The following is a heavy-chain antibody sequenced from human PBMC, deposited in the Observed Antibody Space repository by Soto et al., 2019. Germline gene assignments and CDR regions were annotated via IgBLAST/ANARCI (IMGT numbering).Heavy chain of an antibody. CDR3: ARAPGSSGYSDYFDY. D-gene: IGHD3-22*01. J-gene: IGHJ4*02. CDR2: IYHSGST. CDR1: VGSISSGGYS. V-gene: IGHV4-30-2*01. Sequence: SETLSLTCAVSVGSISSGGYSWSWIRQPPGKGLEWIGYIYHSGSTYYNPSLKSRVTISVDRSKNQFSLKLSSVTAADTAVYYCARAPGSSGYSDYFDYWGQGTLVTVSS.